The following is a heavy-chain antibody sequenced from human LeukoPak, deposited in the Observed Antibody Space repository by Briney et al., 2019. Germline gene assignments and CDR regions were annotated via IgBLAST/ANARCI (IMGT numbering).Heavy chain of an antibody. V-gene: IGHV2-70*11. CDR2: IEWRGKE. CDR1: GFVLTSNIMS. CDR3: ARSPHDFGDRICSFFDY. Sequence: SGPALAKHTQTLTLTYYFFGFVLTSNIMSVNWIRRLPVKPLEWLARIEWRGKEYYNTSQQTSLTNSKDHSKDRVVLTMTNMDPADTAPYYCARSPHDFGDRICSFFDYWGQGILVTVSS. J-gene: IGHJ4*02. D-gene: IGHD4-17*01.